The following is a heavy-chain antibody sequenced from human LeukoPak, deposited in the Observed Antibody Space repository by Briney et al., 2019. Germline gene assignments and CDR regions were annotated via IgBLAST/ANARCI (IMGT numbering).Heavy chain of an antibody. CDR1: GFTFSSYW. CDR2: IKQDGSDK. J-gene: IGHJ5*01. D-gene: IGHD4-17*01. V-gene: IGHV3-7*05. CDR3: ARNGFVWASGIDYGWFDS. Sequence: PGGSLRLSCAASGFTFSSYWMSWVRQAPGKGLEWVANIKQDGSDKSYVDSVRGRFTVARDTAKNLLYLQMNSLRVKDTAVYYCARNGFVWASGIDYGWFDSWGQGTLVTVSS.